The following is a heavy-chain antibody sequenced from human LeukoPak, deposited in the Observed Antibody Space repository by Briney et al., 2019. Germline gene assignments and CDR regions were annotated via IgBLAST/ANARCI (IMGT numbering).Heavy chain of an antibody. Sequence: ASVKLSCKISGHTLSDLSIHWVRQAPGRGPAWMGGFDPEVGDRMHAQKFQGRVTMTEDTSTDTAYMELNSLRSEDTAVYYCATDSDPWGPAAGTIDYWGQGTLVTVSS. CDR3: ATDSDPWGPAAGTIDY. D-gene: IGHD6-13*01. V-gene: IGHV1-24*01. CDR1: GHTLSDLS. J-gene: IGHJ4*02. CDR2: FDPEVGDR.